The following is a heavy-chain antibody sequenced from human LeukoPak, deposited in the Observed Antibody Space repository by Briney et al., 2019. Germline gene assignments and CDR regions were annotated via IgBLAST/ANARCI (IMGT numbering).Heavy chain of an antibody. CDR1: GFTFSSYE. V-gene: IGHV3-48*03. CDR2: ISSSGSTI. Sequence: GRSLRLSCAASGFTFSSYEMNWVRQAPGKGLEWVPYISSSGSTIYHADSVKGRFTISRDNAKNSLYLQMNSLRAEDTAVYYCARGYYGGNSQDYWGQGTLVTVSS. J-gene: IGHJ4*02. D-gene: IGHD4-23*01. CDR3: ARGYYGGNSQDY.